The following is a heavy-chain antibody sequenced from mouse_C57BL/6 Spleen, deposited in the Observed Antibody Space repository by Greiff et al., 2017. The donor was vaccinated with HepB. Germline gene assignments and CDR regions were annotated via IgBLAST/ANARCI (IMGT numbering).Heavy chain of an antibody. CDR3: ARRYYDYDFSWFAY. Sequence: VKLMESGAELVKPGASVKISCKASGYAFSSYWMNWVKQRPGKGLEWIGQIYPGDGDTNYNGKFKGKATLTADKSSSTAYMQLSSLTSEDSAVYFCARRYYDYDFSWFAYWGQGTLVTVSA. J-gene: IGHJ3*01. V-gene: IGHV1-80*01. CDR1: GYAFSSYW. D-gene: IGHD2-4*01. CDR2: IYPGDGDT.